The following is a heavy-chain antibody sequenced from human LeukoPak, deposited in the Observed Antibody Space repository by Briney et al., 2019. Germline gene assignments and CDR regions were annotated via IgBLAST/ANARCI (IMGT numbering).Heavy chain of an antibody. CDR1: GGSISSGSYY. V-gene: IGHV4-61*02. CDR2: IYTSGST. CDR3: ARGGYNLHY. D-gene: IGHD5-24*01. Sequence: SETLSLTCTVSGGSISSGSYYWRWIRQPAGRGLEWIGRIYTSGSTNYNPSLKSRVTISVDTSKNQFSLKLSSVTAADTAVYYCARGGYNLHYWGQGTLVTVSS. J-gene: IGHJ4*02.